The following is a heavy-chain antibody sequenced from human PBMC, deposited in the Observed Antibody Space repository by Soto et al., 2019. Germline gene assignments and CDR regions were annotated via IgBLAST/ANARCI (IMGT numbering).Heavy chain of an antibody. CDR2: IKSKTDGGTT. J-gene: IGHJ6*03. CDR3: TSVFHSSPYYYYYMDV. D-gene: IGHD6-13*01. V-gene: IGHV3-15*01. CDR1: GFTFSNAW. Sequence: PGGSLRLSCAASGFTFSNAWMSWVRQAPGKGLEWVGRIKSKTDGGTTDYAAPVKGRFTISRDDSKNTLYRRMNSLKTDDTAVYYFTSVFHSSPYYYYYMDVWGKGTTVTVSS.